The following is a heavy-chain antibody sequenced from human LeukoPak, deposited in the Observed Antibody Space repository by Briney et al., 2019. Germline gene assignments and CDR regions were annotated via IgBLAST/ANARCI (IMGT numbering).Heavy chain of an antibody. V-gene: IGHV1-18*01. Sequence: ASVKVSCKASGYTFTNYGLSWVRQAPGQGLEWMGWISGYNGNTNYAQKLQGRVTMTTDTSTSTAYMELRSLRSEDTAVYYCARDREQLNSFDYWGQGTLVTVSS. CDR3: ARDREQLNSFDY. J-gene: IGHJ4*02. CDR2: ISGYNGNT. CDR1: GYTFTNYG. D-gene: IGHD5-18*01.